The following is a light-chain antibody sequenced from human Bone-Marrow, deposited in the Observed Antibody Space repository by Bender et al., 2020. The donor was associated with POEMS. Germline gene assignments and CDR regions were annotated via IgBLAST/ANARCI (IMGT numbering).Light chain of an antibody. Sequence: QSVLTQPPSASGAPGQRVTISCSGSSPNIGSSTVSWYQQLPGTVPRLLIYNNDQLPSRVPDRFSGSKSGTSASLAISGLQSEDEADYFCAAWDDSLKEIVFGGGTQMTVV. CDR3: AAWDDSLKEIV. V-gene: IGLV1-44*01. J-gene: IGLJ7*01. CDR1: SPNIGSST. CDR2: NND.